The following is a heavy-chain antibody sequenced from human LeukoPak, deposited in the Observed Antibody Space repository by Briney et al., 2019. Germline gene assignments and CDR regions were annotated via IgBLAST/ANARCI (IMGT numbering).Heavy chain of an antibody. CDR2: IDTDGSDT. CDR3: PLLVLAATQNFDY. J-gene: IGHJ4*02. CDR1: GFTFSSYW. Sequence: GGSLRLSCAASGFTFSSYWMHWVRQAPGKGLVWVSRIDTDGSDTSYADSVKGRFTISRDNAKNTLYLQMNSLRAADTAVYYCPLLVLAATQNFDYWGQGTLVTVSS. D-gene: IGHD2-15*01. V-gene: IGHV3-74*01.